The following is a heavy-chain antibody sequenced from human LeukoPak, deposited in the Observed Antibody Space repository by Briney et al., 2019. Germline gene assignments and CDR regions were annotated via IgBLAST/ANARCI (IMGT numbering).Heavy chain of an antibody. D-gene: IGHD3-3*01. V-gene: IGHV4-34*01. J-gene: IGHJ4*02. CDR3: ARGLQNYDFWSGYSGSYYFDY. Sequence: PSETLSLTCAVYGGSFSGYYWSWIRQPPGKGLEWIGEINHSGSTNYNPSLKSRVTISVDTSKNQFSLKLSSVTAADTAVYYCARGLQNYDFWSGYSGSYYFDYWGQGTLVTVSS. CDR1: GGSFSGYY. CDR2: INHSGST.